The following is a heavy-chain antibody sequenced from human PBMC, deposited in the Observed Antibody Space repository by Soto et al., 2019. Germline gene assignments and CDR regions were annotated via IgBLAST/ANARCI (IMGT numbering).Heavy chain of an antibody. CDR1: GFSISGFY. D-gene: IGHD2-15*01. CDR3: ARSPYSIKADGQHYFHRMDL. V-gene: IGHV1-2*02. CDR2: IKPNNDDT. J-gene: IGHJ6*02. Sequence: RASVKVSCNPSGFSISGFYLHWVRQAPGQGREWMGWIKPNNDDTGYAQKVQGRVTLTWHTSSSAGYLDLSGLRSLDSAEYHGARSPYSIKADGQHYFHRMDLWSLGTTVTV.